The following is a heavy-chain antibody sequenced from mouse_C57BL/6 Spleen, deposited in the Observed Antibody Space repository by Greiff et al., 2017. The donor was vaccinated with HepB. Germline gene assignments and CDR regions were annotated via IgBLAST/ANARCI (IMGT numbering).Heavy chain of an antibody. D-gene: IGHD1-1*01. Sequence: EVMLVESGGDLVKPGGSLKLSCAASGFTFSSYGMSWVRQTPDKRLEWVATISSGGSYTYYPDSVKGRFTISRENAKNTLYLQMSSLKSEDTAMYYCARPTTVVGYAMDYWGQGTSVTVSS. V-gene: IGHV5-6*01. J-gene: IGHJ4*01. CDR2: ISSGGSYT. CDR1: GFTFSSYG. CDR3: ARPTTVVGYAMDY.